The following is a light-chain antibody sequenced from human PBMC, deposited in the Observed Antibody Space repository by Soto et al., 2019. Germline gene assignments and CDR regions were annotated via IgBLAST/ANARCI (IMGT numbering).Light chain of an antibody. V-gene: IGLV1-47*01. J-gene: IGLJ1*01. CDR1: RSNIGRNF. CDR2: RNN. CDR3: ATWDDSLNGFYV. Sequence: QSVLTQSPSASGTPGQRVTISCSGSRSNIGRNFAYWYQHVPGTAPRLLIQRNNERPSGVPDRFSGSKSGTSASLAISGLRSDDEADYFCATWDDSLNGFYVFGTGTKLTVL.